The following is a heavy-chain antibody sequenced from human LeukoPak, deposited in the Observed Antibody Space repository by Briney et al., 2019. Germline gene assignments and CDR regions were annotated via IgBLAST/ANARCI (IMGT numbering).Heavy chain of an antibody. Sequence: GGSLRLSCAAPGFTFDEYAMNRVRQAPGKGLEWVSLISGDGGVTYYADSVKGRFTISRDNSKNSVYLQMNSLRPEDTALYYCAKSVSPPDASDIWGQGTMVTVSS. CDR1: GFTFDEYA. CDR3: AKSVSPPDASDI. J-gene: IGHJ3*02. V-gene: IGHV3-43*02. CDR2: ISGDGGVT.